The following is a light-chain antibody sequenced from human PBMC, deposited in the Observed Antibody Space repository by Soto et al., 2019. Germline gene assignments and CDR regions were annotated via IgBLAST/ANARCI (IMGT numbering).Light chain of an antibody. CDR1: QSVSSY. CDR2: DAS. CDR3: QQYGSSPQT. Sequence: EIVLTQSPATLSLSPGERATLSCRASQSVSSYLAWYQQKPGQAPRLLIYDASNRATGIPDRFSGSGSGTDFTLTISRLEPEDFAVYYCQQYGSSPQTLGQGTKVDIK. J-gene: IGKJ1*01. V-gene: IGKV3-20*01.